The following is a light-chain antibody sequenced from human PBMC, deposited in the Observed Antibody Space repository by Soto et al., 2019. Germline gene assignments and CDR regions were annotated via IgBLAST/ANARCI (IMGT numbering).Light chain of an antibody. CDR3: AAWDDSLNGLV. Sequence: QSVLTQPPSASGNPGQRVTISCSGSSSNIGSNTVNWYQQLPGTAPKLLIYNNNQRPSGVPDRFSGSKSGTSASLAISGLQSEDEADYYCAAWDDSLNGLVFGTGTMVTVL. CDR2: NNN. V-gene: IGLV1-44*01. J-gene: IGLJ1*01. CDR1: SSNIGSNT.